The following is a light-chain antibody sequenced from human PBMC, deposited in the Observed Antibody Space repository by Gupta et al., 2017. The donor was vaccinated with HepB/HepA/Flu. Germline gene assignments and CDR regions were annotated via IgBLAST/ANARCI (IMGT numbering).Light chain of an antibody. CDR1: GGSIASKL. Sequence: NFVLTQPHSVSESPGKTVVISCTGSGGSIASKLVQWYQQLPGSDPPPVIDEDDQRPSGVPDRFSGAVDSYYTSAYTITSGLKIDDEAYYYCPYSDTPNPVVFGGGTKLTVL. J-gene: IGLJ2*01. CDR3: PYSDTPNPVV. V-gene: IGLV6-57*02. CDR2: EDD.